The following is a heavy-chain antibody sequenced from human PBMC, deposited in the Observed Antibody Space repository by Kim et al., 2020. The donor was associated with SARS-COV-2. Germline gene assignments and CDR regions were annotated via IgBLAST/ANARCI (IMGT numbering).Heavy chain of an antibody. CDR3: AQSRSSWYQVHWFDP. J-gene: IGHJ5*02. Sequence: SETLSLTCTVSGGSISSYYWSWIRQPPGKGLEWIGYIYYSGSTNYNPSLKSRVTISVDTSKNQFSLKLSSVTAADTAVYYCAQSRSSWYQVHWFDPWGQGTLVTVSS. D-gene: IGHD6-13*01. CDR1: GGSISSYY. CDR2: IYYSGST. V-gene: IGHV4-59*01.